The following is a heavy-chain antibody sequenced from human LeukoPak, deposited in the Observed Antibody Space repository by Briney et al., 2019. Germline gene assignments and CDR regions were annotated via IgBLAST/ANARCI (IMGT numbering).Heavy chain of an antibody. Sequence: ASVKVSCKASGYTFTSYSMTWVRQAPGQGLEWMGWISAYNGNTNYAQNLQDRVTMTTDTSTTTAYMELRSLRSDDTAVYYCARTLGYCSYTSCHTTLGYWGQGTLVTVSS. D-gene: IGHD2-2*01. CDR2: ISAYNGNT. CDR3: ARTLGYCSYTSCHTTLGY. J-gene: IGHJ4*02. CDR1: GYTFTSYS. V-gene: IGHV1-18*04.